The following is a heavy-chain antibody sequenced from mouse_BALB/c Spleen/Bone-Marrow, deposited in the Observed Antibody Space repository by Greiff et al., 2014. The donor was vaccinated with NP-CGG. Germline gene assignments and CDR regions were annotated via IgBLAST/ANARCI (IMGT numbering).Heavy chain of an antibody. J-gene: IGHJ1*01. V-gene: IGHV5-9-4*01. CDR1: GFTFSSYA. CDR2: ISSGGSYT. Sequence: EVKLMESGGGLVKPGGSLKLSCVASGFTFSSYAMSWVRQSPEKRLEWVAEISSGGSYTYYPDTVTGRFTISRDNAKNTLYLEMSSLRSEDTAMYYCARKGGRLPNFDVWGAGTTVTVSS. D-gene: IGHD1-2*01. CDR3: ARKGGRLPNFDV.